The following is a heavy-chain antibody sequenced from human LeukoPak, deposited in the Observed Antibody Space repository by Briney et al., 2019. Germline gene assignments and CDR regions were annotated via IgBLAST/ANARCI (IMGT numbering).Heavy chain of an antibody. Sequence: GGSLRLSCTASGFTLNNYWMTWVRQAPGKGLEWVAKIQKDGSEAYYVDSMKGRFTVSRDNAENSLYLQMTNLRAEDTAVYSCARAGVTNQLGQTYWYFDLWGRGTLVTVSS. J-gene: IGHJ2*01. V-gene: IGHV3-7*01. CDR2: IQKDGSEA. CDR1: GFTLNNYW. D-gene: IGHD1/OR15-1a*01. CDR3: ARAGVTNQLGQTYWYFDL.